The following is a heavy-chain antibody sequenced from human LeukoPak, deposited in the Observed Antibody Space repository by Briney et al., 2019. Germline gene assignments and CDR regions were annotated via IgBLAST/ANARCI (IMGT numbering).Heavy chain of an antibody. CDR3: ARRSYCGGDCYGSDAFDI. D-gene: IGHD2-21*02. CDR2: ISRDGSST. J-gene: IGHJ3*02. V-gene: IGHV3-43D*03. Sequence: HTGGSLRLSCAATGFTFDDYALHWVRQAPGKGLEWVSLISRDGSSTYYADSVKGRFTISRDNNKNSLYLQMNSLRAEDTAVYYCARRSYCGGDCYGSDAFDIWGQGTMVTVSS. CDR1: GFTFDDYA.